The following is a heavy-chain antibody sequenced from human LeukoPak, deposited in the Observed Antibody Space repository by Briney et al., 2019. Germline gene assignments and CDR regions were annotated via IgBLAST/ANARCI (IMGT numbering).Heavy chain of an antibody. D-gene: IGHD3-10*01. CDR1: GFTFSSYG. Sequence: PGGSLRLSCAASGFTFSSYGMSWVRQAPGKGLEWVSGISRTSTYIYYADSVQGRFTISRDNAKNSLYLQMNSLRVEDTAVYYCARDFYNSGSYYRPNFDFWGQGTLVTVSS. J-gene: IGHJ4*02. V-gene: IGHV3-21*01. CDR3: ARDFYNSGSYYRPNFDF. CDR2: ISRTSTYI.